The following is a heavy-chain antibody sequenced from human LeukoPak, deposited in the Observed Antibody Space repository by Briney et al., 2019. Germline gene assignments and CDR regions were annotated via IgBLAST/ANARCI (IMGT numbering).Heavy chain of an antibody. D-gene: IGHD2-2*01. CDR2: INPSGGST. CDR3: AGGAERVVVLAAPLVDYYYMDV. J-gene: IGHJ6*03. Sequence: GASVKVSCKASGYTFTSYYMHWVRQAPGQGLEWMGIINPSGGSTSYAQKFQGRVTMTRDMSTSTVYMELSSLRSEDTAVYYCAGGAERVVVLAAPLVDYYYMDVWGKGTTVTVSS. V-gene: IGHV1-46*01. CDR1: GYTFTSYY.